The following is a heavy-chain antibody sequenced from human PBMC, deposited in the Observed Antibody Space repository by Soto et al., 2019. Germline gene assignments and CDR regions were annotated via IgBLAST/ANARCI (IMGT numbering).Heavy chain of an antibody. CDR2: IYHSGST. CDR3: AKTLRSAAGTLNWFDP. D-gene: IGHD6-13*01. Sequence: PSETLSLTCAVSGYYISSGYYWGWIRQPPGKGLEWIGSIYHSGSTYYNPSLKSRVTISVDTSKNQFSLKLSSVTAADTAMYYCAKTLRSAAGTLNWFDPWGQGTLVTVSS. CDR1: GYYISSGYY. J-gene: IGHJ5*02. V-gene: IGHV4-38-2*01.